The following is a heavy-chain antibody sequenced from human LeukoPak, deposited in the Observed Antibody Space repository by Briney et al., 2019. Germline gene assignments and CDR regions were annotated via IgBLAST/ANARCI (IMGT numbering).Heavy chain of an antibody. CDR1: GFTVSSNY. CDR3: ARDIRWFGELSGAFDI. J-gene: IGHJ3*02. Sequence: PGRSLRLSCAASGFTVSSNYMSWVRQAPGKGLEWVSVIYSGGSTYYADSVKGRFTISRDNSKNTLYLQMNSLRAEDTAVYYCARDIRWFGELSGAFDIWGQGTMVTVSS. D-gene: IGHD3-10*01. CDR2: IYSGGST. V-gene: IGHV3-53*01.